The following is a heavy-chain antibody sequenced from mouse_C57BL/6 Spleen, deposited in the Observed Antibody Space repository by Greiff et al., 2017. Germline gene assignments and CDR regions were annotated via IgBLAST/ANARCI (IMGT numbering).Heavy chain of an antibody. V-gene: IGHV7-3*01. CDR1: GFTFTDYY. CDR2: IRNKANGYTT. D-gene: IGHD2-13*01. CDR3: ARCIPPSPHDYYFDY. J-gene: IGHJ2*01. Sequence: EVPLQQSGGGLVQPGGSLSLSCAASGFTFTDYYMSWVRQPPGTALEWLGFIRNKANGYTTEYSASVKGRFTISRDNSQSILYLQKNALRAEDSATYYCARCIPPSPHDYYFDYWGQGTTLTVSS.